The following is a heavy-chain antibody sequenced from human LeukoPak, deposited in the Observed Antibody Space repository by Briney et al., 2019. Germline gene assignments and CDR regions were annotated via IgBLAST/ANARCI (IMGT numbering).Heavy chain of an antibody. CDR2: INPNSGGT. CDR1: GYTFTGYY. V-gene: IGHV1-2*02. CDR3: ARGAIVVIPAAAHFDY. J-gene: IGHJ4*02. Sequence: ASVKVSCKASGYTFTGYYMHWVRQAPGQGLEWMGWINPNSGGTNYAQNFQGRVTMTRDTSISTAYMELSRLGSDDTAVYYCARGAIVVIPAAAHFDYWGQGTLVTVSS. D-gene: IGHD2-2*01.